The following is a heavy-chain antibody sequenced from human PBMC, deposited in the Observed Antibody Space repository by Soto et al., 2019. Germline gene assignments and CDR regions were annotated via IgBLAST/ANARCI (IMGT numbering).Heavy chain of an antibody. D-gene: IGHD4-17*01. CDR3: ARDRDYGGNVAFDI. CDR2: ISYDGSNK. CDR1: GFTFSSYA. Sequence: QVQLVESGGGVVQPGRSLRLSCAASGFTFSSYAMHWVRQAPGKGLEWVAVISYDGSNKYYADSVKGRFTISRDNSKNTLYLQMNSLRAGDTAVYYCARDRDYGGNVAFDIWGQGTMVTVSS. J-gene: IGHJ3*02. V-gene: IGHV3-30-3*01.